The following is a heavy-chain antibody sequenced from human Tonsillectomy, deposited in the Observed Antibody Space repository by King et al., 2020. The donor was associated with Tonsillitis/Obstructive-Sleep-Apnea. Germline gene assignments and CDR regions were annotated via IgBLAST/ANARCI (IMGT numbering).Heavy chain of an antibody. CDR3: ARHFYFYDNSGYSQFDP. V-gene: IGHV4-39*01. Sequence: QLQESGPGLVKPSETLSLTCTVSGGSINSSSYYWGWVRQPPGKGLEWIGSIYYTGTTSYNPSLKSRVTIYVDTSKKQFSLKLCSVSAADTAVYYCARHFYFYDNSGYSQFDPWGQGTLVTVSS. CDR1: GGSINSSSYY. CDR2: IYYTGTT. D-gene: IGHD3-22*01. J-gene: IGHJ5*02.